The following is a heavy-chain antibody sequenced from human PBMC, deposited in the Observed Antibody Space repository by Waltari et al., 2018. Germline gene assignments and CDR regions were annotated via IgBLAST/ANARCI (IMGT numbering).Heavy chain of an antibody. D-gene: IGHD6-6*01. CDR1: GFTFSGYW. CDR2: SNEDGAII. J-gene: IGHJ4*02. V-gene: IGHV3-74*03. CDR3: ARDRPTPSSPGDNFDY. Sequence: EVQLVESGGGVVQPGGSLRLSCAASGFTFSGYWMHWVRHVPGKGLVWVASSNEDGAIITYADFVKGRFTISRDNAKNTLHLVMESLRVEDTAVYYCARDRPTPSSPGDNFDYWGQGALVTVSS.